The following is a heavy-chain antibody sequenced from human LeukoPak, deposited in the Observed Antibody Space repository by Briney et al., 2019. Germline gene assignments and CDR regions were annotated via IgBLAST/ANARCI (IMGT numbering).Heavy chain of an antibody. J-gene: IGHJ4*02. CDR1: GGSFSGYY. Sequence: SETLSPTCAVYGGSFSGYYWSWIRQPPGNRLKWMGEINHSGTTNYNPSLHSPVTISVDTSKNPFSLNLSTVTAAHTPVYYCARGRRGHIVVVVAARYYFDYWGQGTLVTVSS. CDR2: INHSGTT. V-gene: IGHV4-34*01. D-gene: IGHD2-15*01. CDR3: ARGRRGHIVVVVAARYYFDY.